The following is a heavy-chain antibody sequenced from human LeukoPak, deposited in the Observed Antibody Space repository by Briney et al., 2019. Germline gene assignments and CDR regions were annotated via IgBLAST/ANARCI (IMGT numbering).Heavy chain of an antibody. V-gene: IGHV3-66*01. CDR3: TSLVYYYDSSGYSY. CDR2: IYSGGTT. J-gene: IGHJ4*02. Sequence: GGSLRLSCAASGFTVSSNYMSWVRQAPGKGLEWVSVIYSGGTTYYADSVKGRFTISRDNAKNSLYLQMNSLRAEDTAVYYCTSLVYYYDSSGYSYWGQGTLVTVSS. D-gene: IGHD3-22*01. CDR1: GFTVSSNY.